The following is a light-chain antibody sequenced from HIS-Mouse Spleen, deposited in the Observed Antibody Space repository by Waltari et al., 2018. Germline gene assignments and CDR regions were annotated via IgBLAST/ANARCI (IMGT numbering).Light chain of an antibody. J-gene: IGLJ2*01. V-gene: IGLV1-47*01. CDR3: AAWDDSLSGPRV. CDR1: SPNLRSTY. CDR2: RNN. Sequence: QSVLTQPPSASGTPGQRVTISCSGSSPNLRSTYLYLYQQHPGTAPKLLIYRNNQRPSGVPDRFSGSKSGTSASLAISGLRSEDEADYYCAAWDDSLSGPRVFGGGTKLTVL.